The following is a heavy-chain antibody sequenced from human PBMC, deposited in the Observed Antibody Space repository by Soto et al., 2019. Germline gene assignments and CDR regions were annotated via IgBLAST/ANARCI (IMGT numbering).Heavy chain of an antibody. CDR2: ISSSSSYI. J-gene: IGHJ4*02. CDR3: ARDLGEYCSSTSCPFDY. CDR1: GFTFSSYS. V-gene: IGHV3-21*01. D-gene: IGHD2-2*01. Sequence: GGSLRLSCAASGFTFSSYSMNWVRQAPGKGLEWVSSISSSSSYIYYADSVKGRFTISRDNAKNSLYLQMNSLRAEDTAVYYCARDLGEYCSSTSCPFDYWGQGTLVTVSS.